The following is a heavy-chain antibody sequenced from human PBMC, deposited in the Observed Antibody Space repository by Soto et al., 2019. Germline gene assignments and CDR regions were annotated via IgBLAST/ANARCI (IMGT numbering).Heavy chain of an antibody. D-gene: IGHD3-10*01. Sequence: LSLTCTVSGGSISSYYWSWIRQPPGKGLEWIGYIYYSGSTNYNPSLKSRVTISVDTSKNQFSLKLSSVTAADTAVYYCARLSPSYYYGSGSYYHRYYFDYWGQGTLVTVSS. CDR2: IYYSGST. V-gene: IGHV4-59*08. CDR3: ARLSPSYYYGSGSYYHRYYFDY. J-gene: IGHJ4*02. CDR1: GGSISSYY.